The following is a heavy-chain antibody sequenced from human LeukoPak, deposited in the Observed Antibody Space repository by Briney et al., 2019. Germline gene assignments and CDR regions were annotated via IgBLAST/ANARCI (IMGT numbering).Heavy chain of an antibody. Sequence: PGGCLRLSCAASGFTFSSYAMSWVRQAPEKGLEWVSAISASDGSTYHADSVEGRFTISRDDSKNTVNLQMNSLRGEDTAVYYCVKVGGSGYDPDIWGQGTMVIVCS. D-gene: IGHD3-22*01. J-gene: IGHJ3*02. CDR1: GFTFSSYA. CDR3: VKVGGSGYDPDI. V-gene: IGHV3-23*01. CDR2: ISASDGST.